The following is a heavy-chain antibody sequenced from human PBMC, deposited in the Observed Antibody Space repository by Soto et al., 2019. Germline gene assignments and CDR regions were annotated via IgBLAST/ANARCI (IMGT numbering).Heavy chain of an antibody. Sequence: GGSLRLSCAASGFTFSSYGMPWGRQAPGKGLEWVAVISYDGSNKYYADSVKGRFTISRANSKNTLYLQMNSLRAEDTAVYYCAKDRGSSTSANPWGQGTLVTVSS. J-gene: IGHJ5*02. V-gene: IGHV3-30*18. CDR3: AKDRGSSTSANP. D-gene: IGHD2-2*01. CDR2: ISYDGSNK. CDR1: GFTFSSYG.